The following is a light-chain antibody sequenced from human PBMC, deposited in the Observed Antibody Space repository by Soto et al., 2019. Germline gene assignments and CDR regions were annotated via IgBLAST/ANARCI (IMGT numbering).Light chain of an antibody. CDR3: RTLDSSLQTLV. J-gene: IGLJ2*01. CDR2: DNH. Sequence: QSVLTQPPSVSAAPGQRVTISCSGSSSNIGGNCVSWYQVLPRTAPKLLIYDNHKRHSGIPDRCSGSKSGTTATLGITEHQTGEEVDYYCRTLDSSLQTLVFGGGTKLTLL. CDR1: SSNIGGNC. V-gene: IGLV1-51*01.